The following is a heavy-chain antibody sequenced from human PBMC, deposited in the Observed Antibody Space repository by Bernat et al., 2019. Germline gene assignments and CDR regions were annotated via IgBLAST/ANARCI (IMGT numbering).Heavy chain of an antibody. J-gene: IGHJ4*02. V-gene: IGHV3-48*02. CDR1: GFTFSSYS. Sequence: EVQLVESGGGLEQPGGSLRPSCAASGFTFSSYSMNWVRQAPGKGLEWVSYVSASGSTIYYADSVKGRFTISRDNAKNSLYLQMNSLRDGDTAVYYCVRDLAWAFDYWGQGTLVTVSS. D-gene: IGHD7-27*01. CDR2: VSASGSTI. CDR3: VRDLAWAFDY.